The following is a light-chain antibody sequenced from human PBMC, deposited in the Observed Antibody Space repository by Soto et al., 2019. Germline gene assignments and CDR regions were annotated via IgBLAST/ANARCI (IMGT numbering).Light chain of an antibody. J-gene: IGLJ2*01. CDR2: EVS. Sequence: QSALTQPPSASGSPGQSVTISCTGTSSDVGGYNYVSWYQQHPGKAPKLMIYEVSKRPSGVPDRFSGSKSGNTASLTVSGIQAEDEAEYYCSSYAGSNNVVFGGGTKLTVL. CDR3: SSYAGSNNVV. V-gene: IGLV2-8*01. CDR1: SSDVGGYNY.